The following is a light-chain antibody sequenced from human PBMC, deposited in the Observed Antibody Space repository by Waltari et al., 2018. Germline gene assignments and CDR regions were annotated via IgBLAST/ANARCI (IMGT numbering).Light chain of an antibody. CDR3: SSYAPSSTV. J-gene: IGLJ2*01. CDR1: RSDIGGYNY. CDR2: DVS. V-gene: IGLV2-14*03. Sequence: QSALTQPASVSGSPGQSITISCTGTRSDIGGYNYVSWYQQHPGKAPKLMIYDVSKRPSGVSDRFSGSKSGNTASLTISGLQAEDEADYYCSSYAPSSTVFGGGTKLTVL.